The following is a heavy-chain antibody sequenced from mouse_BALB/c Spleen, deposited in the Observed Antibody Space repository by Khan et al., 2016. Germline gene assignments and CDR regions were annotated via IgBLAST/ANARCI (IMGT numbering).Heavy chain of an antibody. V-gene: IGHV5-9-3*01. D-gene: IGHD1-1*01. J-gene: IGHJ4*01. Sequence: EVELVESGGGLVKPGGSLKLSCAASGFTFSSYAMSWVRQTPEKRLEWVATISSGGSYTYYPDSVKGRFTISRDNAKNTLYLQMSSLRSEDTAMYFCVRHFITTVRGAKDYWGQGTSVTVSS. CDR3: VRHFITTVRGAKDY. CDR2: ISSGGSYT. CDR1: GFTFSSYA.